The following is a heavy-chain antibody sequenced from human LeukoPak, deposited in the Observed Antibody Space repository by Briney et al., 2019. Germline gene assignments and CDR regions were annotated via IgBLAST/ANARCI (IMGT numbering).Heavy chain of an antibody. CDR1: GGSINCYY. CDR2: IYSSGSI. J-gene: IGHJ4*02. D-gene: IGHD4-23*01. CDR3: ARGGKATVVTM. Sequence: SETLSLTCTVSGGSINCYYWSWIRQPAGKGLEWIGRIYSSGSINYNPSLKSRVSMSVDTSKNQFSLKLTSVTAADTAVYYCARGGKATVVTMWGQGILVTVSS. V-gene: IGHV4-4*07.